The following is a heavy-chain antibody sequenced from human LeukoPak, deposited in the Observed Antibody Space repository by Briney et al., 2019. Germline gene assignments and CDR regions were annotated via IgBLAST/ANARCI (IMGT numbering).Heavy chain of an antibody. CDR2: INHSGST. J-gene: IGHJ4*02. Sequence: LETLSLTCAVYGGSFSGYYWSWIRQPPGKGLEWIGEINHSGSTNYNPSLKSRVTISVDTSKNQFSLKLSSVTAADTAVYYCARLVFASLDYWGQGTLVTVSS. CDR1: GGSFSGYY. V-gene: IGHV4-34*01. D-gene: IGHD2-2*01. CDR3: ARLVFASLDY.